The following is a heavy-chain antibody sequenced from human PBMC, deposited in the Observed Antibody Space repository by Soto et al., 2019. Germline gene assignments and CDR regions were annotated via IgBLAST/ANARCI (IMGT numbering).Heavy chain of an antibody. CDR2: MSYDGSNK. CDR3: VKTSYSENLTGFDYFDY. V-gene: IGHV3-30*18. D-gene: IGHD3-9*01. J-gene: IGHJ4*02. Sequence: GGSMRLCGIAFGFTFSRYGMHWVLQSTGKCLEWVAVMSYDGSNKWYAASFAGRFDVSRENSKNTLFLELNRLRTEQTGLYYFVKTSYSENLTGFDYFDYWGQGFPVTSPQ. CDR1: GFTFSRYG.